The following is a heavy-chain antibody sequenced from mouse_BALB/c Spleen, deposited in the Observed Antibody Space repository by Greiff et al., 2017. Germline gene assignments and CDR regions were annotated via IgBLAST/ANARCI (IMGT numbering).Heavy chain of an antibody. D-gene: IGHD2-4*01. CDR3: ARGYDYDGDYYAMDY. V-gene: IGHV5-9-4*01. Sequence: EVKLVESGGGLVKPGGSLKLSCAASGFTFSSYAMSWVRQSPEKRLEWVAEISSGGSYTYYPDTVTGRFTISRDNAKNTLYLEMSSLRSEDTAMYYCARGYDYDGDYYAMDYWGQGTSVTVSS. J-gene: IGHJ4*01. CDR1: GFTFSSYA. CDR2: ISSGGSYT.